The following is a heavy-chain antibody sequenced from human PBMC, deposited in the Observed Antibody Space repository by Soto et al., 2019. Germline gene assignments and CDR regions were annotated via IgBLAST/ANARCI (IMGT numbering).Heavy chain of an antibody. J-gene: IGHJ6*02. CDR1: GYTFPSYG. D-gene: IGHD2-8*01. CDR2: ISAYNGNT. Sequence: ASVKVSCKASGYTFPSYGISWVRQAPGQGLEWMGWISAYNGNTNYAQKLQGRVTMTTDTSTSTAYMELRSLRSDDTAVYYCARDLVDTNGIYYYYYGMDVWGQGTRVTVSS. V-gene: IGHV1-18*01. CDR3: ARDLVDTNGIYYYYYGMDV.